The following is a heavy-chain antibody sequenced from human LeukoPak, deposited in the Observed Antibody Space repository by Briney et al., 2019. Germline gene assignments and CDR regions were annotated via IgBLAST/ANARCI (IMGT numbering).Heavy chain of an antibody. J-gene: IGHJ4*02. Sequence: GGSLRLSCVASGFTFGKYWMNWVRQAPGKGLEWVGRIKRKTEGGTTDYVAPVKGRFIISRDDSKNTLYLQMNSLKTEDTAFYYCTTGNFGPYWGQGTLVTVSS. CDR3: TTGNFGPY. D-gene: IGHD3-10*01. CDR2: IKRKTEGGTT. V-gene: IGHV3-15*07. CDR1: GFTFGKYW.